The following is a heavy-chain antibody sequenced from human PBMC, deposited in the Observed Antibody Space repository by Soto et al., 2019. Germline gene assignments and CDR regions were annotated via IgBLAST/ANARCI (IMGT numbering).Heavy chain of an antibody. Sequence: SETLSLTCTVSGRTFSINADFWYLAWIRQPPGKGLEWIGSIDNGGNTYYNPPLKSRVTISVDTSKNQFSLKVRSVTAADTAVYYCATMRSTIFGVVIPSAFDIWGQGTKVTVSS. J-gene: IGHJ3*02. CDR2: IDNGGNT. V-gene: IGHV4-39*07. CDR3: ATMRSTIFGVVIPSAFDI. D-gene: IGHD3-3*01. CDR1: GRTFSINADF.